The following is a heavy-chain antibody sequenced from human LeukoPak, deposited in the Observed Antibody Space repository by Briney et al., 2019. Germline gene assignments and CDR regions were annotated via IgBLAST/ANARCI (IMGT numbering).Heavy chain of an antibody. CDR2: IYSGGTT. Sequence: GGSLRLSCAASGLTISNNFMGWVRQAPGKGLEWVSLIYSGGTTYSADPVKGRFTISRDNSKNTLHLQMNSLRAEDTAVYYCARDTDYYGSGRHGYFDHWGQGTLVTVSS. CDR1: GLTISNNF. CDR3: ARDTDYYGSGRHGYFDH. V-gene: IGHV3-66*01. J-gene: IGHJ1*01. D-gene: IGHD3-10*01.